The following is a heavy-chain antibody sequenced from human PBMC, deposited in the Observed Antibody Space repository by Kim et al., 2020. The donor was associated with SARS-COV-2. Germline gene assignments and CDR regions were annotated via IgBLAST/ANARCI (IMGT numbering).Heavy chain of an antibody. CDR3: MRGLGAYYVAY. CDR1: GYSFASYS. V-gene: IGHV1-3*01. Sequence: ASVKVSCKASGYSFASYSMHWVRQAPGQRLEWMGRINGGNGHTIYSQNFQGRVTITRDTSATTAYMELSSLTSEDTAVYFCMRGLGAYYVAYWGQGTLVT. J-gene: IGHJ4*02. D-gene: IGHD3-16*01. CDR2: INGGNGHT.